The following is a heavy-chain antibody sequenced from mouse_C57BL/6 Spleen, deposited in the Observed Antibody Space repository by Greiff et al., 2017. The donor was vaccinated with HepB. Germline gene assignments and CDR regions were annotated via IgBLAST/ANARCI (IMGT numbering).Heavy chain of an antibody. CDR1: GYTFTSYW. D-gene: IGHD2-9*01. CDR2: IHPNSGST. Sequence: QVQLKQSGAELVKPGASVKLSCKASGYTFTSYWMHWVKQRPGQGLEWIGMIHPNSGSTNYNEKFKSKATLTVDKSSSAAYMQLSSLTSEDSAVYYCARSYYCYDGFAYWGQGTLVTVSA. J-gene: IGHJ3*01. CDR3: ARSYYCYDGFAY. V-gene: IGHV1-64*01.